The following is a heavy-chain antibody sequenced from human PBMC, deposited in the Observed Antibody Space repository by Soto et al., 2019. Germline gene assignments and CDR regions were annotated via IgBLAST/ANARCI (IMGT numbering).Heavy chain of an antibody. J-gene: IGHJ5*02. CDR3: ARGYYYDSSGYSWFDP. CDR2: IIPIFGTA. V-gene: IGHV1-69*13. CDR1: GGTFSSYA. D-gene: IGHD3-22*01. Sequence: GASVKVSCKASGGTFSSYAISWVRQAPGQGLEWMGGIIPIFGTANYAQKFQGRVTITADESTSTAYMELSSLRSEDTAVYYCARGYYYDSSGYSWFDPWGQGTLVTVSS.